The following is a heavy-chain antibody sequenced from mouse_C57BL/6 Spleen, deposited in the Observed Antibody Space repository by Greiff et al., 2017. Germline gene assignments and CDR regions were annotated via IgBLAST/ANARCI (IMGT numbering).Heavy chain of an antibody. Sequence: QVTLKESGPGILQSSQTLSLTCSFSGFSLSTSGMGVSWIRQPSGKGLEWLAHIYLDDDTRSNPSLKRRLTISKDTFRNQVCLKITSVDTADTATYFCARSTVVSFDYWGQGTTRTVSS. J-gene: IGHJ2*01. CDR2: IYLDDDT. V-gene: IGHV8-12*01. CDR3: ARSTVVSFDY. D-gene: IGHD1-1*01. CDR1: GFSLSTSGMG.